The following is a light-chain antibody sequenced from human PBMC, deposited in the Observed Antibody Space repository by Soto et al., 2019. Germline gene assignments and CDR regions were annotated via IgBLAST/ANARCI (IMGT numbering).Light chain of an antibody. J-gene: IGLJ2*01. Sequence: SYELTQPPSVSVSPGQTARIPCSGDKLGDKYACWYQQKPGQSPVLVLYLDNKRPSGIPERFSGSNSGNTATLTISGTQAIDEADYYCQAWDISTVVFGGGTKLTVL. CDR2: LDN. CDR3: QAWDISTVV. V-gene: IGLV3-1*01. CDR1: KLGDKY.